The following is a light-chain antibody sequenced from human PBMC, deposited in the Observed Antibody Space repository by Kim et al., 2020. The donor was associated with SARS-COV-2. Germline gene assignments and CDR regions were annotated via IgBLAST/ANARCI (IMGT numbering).Light chain of an antibody. Sequence: VSPGERAALSCRASQSVSSNLAWYQQKPGQPPRLLIFGASTRATGIPARFSGSGSGTEFTLTISSLQSEDFAVYYCQQYNNWSFTFGPGTKVDIK. CDR3: QQYNNWSFT. CDR1: QSVSSN. J-gene: IGKJ3*01. CDR2: GAS. V-gene: IGKV3-15*01.